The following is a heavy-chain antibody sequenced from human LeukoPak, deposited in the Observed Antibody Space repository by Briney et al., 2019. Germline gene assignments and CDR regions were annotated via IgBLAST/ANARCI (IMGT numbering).Heavy chain of an antibody. Sequence: GESLKISCKGSGYRFTSYWISWVRQLPGKGLEWMGRIDPSDSYTNFSPSFQGHVTISADKSISTAYLQWSSLKASDTAMYYCARLDYGDDFDYWGQGTLVTVSS. V-gene: IGHV5-10-1*01. CDR3: ARLDYGDDFDY. J-gene: IGHJ4*02. CDR2: IDPSDSYT. D-gene: IGHD4-17*01. CDR1: GYRFTSYW.